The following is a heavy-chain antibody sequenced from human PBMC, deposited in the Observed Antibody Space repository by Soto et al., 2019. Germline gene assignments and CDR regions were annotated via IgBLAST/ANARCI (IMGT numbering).Heavy chain of an antibody. J-gene: IGHJ6*03. Sequence: GASVKVSCKGSGYTFTSYAMHWVRQAPGQRLEWMGWINAGNGNTKYSQKFQGRVTITRDTSASTAYMELSSLRSEDTAVYYCARAYFGGYYYYHYMDVWGKGTTVTVSS. CDR1: GYTFTSYA. CDR2: INAGNGNT. V-gene: IGHV1-3*01. D-gene: IGHD3-10*01. CDR3: ARAYFGGYYYYHYMDV.